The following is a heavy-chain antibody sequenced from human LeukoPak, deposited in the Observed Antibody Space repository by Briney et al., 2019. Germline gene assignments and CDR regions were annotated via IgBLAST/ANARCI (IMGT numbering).Heavy chain of an antibody. V-gene: IGHV4-38-2*02. CDR1: GYSISSGYY. J-gene: IGHJ4*02. Sequence: PSETLSLTCTASGYSISSGYYWGWIRQPPGKGLEWIGSIYHSGSTYYNPSLKSRVTISVDTSKNQFSLKLSSVTAADTAVYYCARYTIFGVVHWGQGTLVTVSS. CDR2: IYHSGST. CDR3: ARYTIFGVVH. D-gene: IGHD3-3*01.